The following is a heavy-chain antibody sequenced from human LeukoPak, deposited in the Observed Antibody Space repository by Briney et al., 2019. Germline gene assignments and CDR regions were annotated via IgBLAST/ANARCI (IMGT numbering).Heavy chain of an antibody. CDR3: ARPPLYDAFDI. CDR1: VLTFSDYY. CDR2: ISSSGSTI. J-gene: IGHJ3*02. V-gene: IGHV3-11*01. Sequence: GGSLRLSCAASVLTFSDYYMRWIRQAPGKGLEWVSYISSSGSTIYYADSVKGRFTISRDNAKNPLYLQMNSLRAEDTAVYYCARPPLYDAFDIWGQGTMVTVSS.